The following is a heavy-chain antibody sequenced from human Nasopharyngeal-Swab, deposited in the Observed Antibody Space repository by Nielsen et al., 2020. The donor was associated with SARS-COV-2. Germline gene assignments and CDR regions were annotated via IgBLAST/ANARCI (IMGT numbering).Heavy chain of an antibody. CDR3: ARDKSDSSNY. Sequence: GESLKISCAASGFTFSSYAMHWVRQAPGKGLKWVAVISYDGSNKYYADSVKGRFTISRDNSKNTLYLQMNSLRAEDTAVYYCARDKSDSSNYWGQGTLVTVSS. CDR2: ISYDGSNK. J-gene: IGHJ4*02. D-gene: IGHD3-22*01. CDR1: GFTFSSYA. V-gene: IGHV3-30-3*01.